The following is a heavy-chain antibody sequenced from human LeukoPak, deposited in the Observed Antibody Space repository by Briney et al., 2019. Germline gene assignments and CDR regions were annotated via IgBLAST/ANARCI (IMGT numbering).Heavy chain of an antibody. CDR3: ARWSGSVTARNYYYYMDV. V-gene: IGHV4-61*02. J-gene: IGHJ6*03. CDR1: GGSVRRGNYY. Sequence: PSETLSLTCTVSGGSVRRGNYYWTWIRQPAGSGLEWIGRIYTSGTTDYNPSLRTRVAISVDASRNQFSLNLSSVTAADTAVYYCARWSGSVTARNYYYYMDVWGEGTTVTVSS. D-gene: IGHD6-6*01. CDR2: IYTSGTT.